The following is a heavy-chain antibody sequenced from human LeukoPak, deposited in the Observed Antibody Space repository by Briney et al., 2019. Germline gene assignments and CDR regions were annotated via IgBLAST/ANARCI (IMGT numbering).Heavy chain of an antibody. V-gene: IGHV4-59*08. Sequence: SETLSLTCTVSGGSISSYYWSWIRQPPGKGLEWIGYIYYSGSTNYNPSLKSRVTISVDTSKNQFSLKLSSVTAADTAVYYCARGSNWFDSWGQGTLVTVSS. CDR1: GGSISSYY. J-gene: IGHJ5*01. CDR2: IYYSGST. CDR3: ARGSNWFDS.